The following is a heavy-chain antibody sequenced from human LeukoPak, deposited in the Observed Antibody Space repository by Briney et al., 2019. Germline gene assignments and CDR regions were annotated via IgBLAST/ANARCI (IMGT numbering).Heavy chain of an antibody. CDR1: GYTLTELS. CDR3: ATSTPGGRLGAFDI. Sequence: ASVKVSCKVSGYTLTELSMHWVRQAPGKGLEWMGGFDPEDDETIYAQKFQGRVTMTEDTSTDTAYMELSSLRSEDTAVYYCATSTPGGRLGAFDIWGQGIMVTVSS. CDR2: FDPEDDET. D-gene: IGHD1-26*01. J-gene: IGHJ3*02. V-gene: IGHV1-24*01.